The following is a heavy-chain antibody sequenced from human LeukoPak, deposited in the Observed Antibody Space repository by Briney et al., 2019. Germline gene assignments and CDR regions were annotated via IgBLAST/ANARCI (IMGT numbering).Heavy chain of an antibody. D-gene: IGHD3-3*01. Sequence: PGGSLRLSCAASGFTFSSYSMNWVRQAPGKGLEWVAVISYDGSNKYYADSVKGRFTISRDNAKNTLYLQMSSLRAEDTAVYYCARAPPYDFWSVPGPPDYWGQGTLVTVSS. V-gene: IGHV3-30*03. CDR3: ARAPPYDFWSVPGPPDY. J-gene: IGHJ4*02. CDR1: GFTFSSYS. CDR2: ISYDGSNK.